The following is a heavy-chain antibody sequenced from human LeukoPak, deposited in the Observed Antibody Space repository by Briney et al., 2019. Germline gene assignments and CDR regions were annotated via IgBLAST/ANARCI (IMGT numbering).Heavy chain of an antibody. J-gene: IGHJ1*01. CDR1: GFTFDDYG. Sequence: GGSLRLSCAASGFTFDDYGMSWVRQVPGRGLEWICGINWNSGVTGYADSVKGRFNISGDNAKNSLFLQMNSLRDEDTAFYYCARGDGPTVTADYFQNWGQGTLVTVS. D-gene: IGHD4-17*01. CDR3: ARGDGPTVTADYFQN. V-gene: IGHV3-20*04. CDR2: INWNSGVT.